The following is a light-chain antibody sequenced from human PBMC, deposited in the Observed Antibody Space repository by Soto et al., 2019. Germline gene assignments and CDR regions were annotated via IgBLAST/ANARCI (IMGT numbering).Light chain of an antibody. J-gene: IGKJ1*01. CDR1: QSVSTF. CDR2: EAS. Sequence: EIVLTQSPATLSLSPGGRAPLSCRASQSVSTFLGWYQQKPGQVPRLLISEASNRATGIPPRFSGSGSGTDFTPTISSLEPDDFAVYYWQQRSYSPTFGQGTKVDIK. V-gene: IGKV3-11*01. CDR3: QQRSYSPT.